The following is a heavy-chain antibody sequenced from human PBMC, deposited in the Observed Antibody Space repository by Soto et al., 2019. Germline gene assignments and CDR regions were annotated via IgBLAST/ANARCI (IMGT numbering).Heavy chain of an antibody. CDR1: GFTFSSYA. CDR3: ARGSYDILTGYYEGAFDI. V-gene: IGHV3-30*04. Sequence: GGSLRLSCAASGFTFSSYAMHWVRQAPGKGLEWVAVISYDGSNKYYADSVKGRFTISRDNSKNTLYLQMNSLRAEDTAVYYCARGSYDILTGYYEGAFDIWGQGTMVTVSS. D-gene: IGHD3-9*01. CDR2: ISYDGSNK. J-gene: IGHJ3*02.